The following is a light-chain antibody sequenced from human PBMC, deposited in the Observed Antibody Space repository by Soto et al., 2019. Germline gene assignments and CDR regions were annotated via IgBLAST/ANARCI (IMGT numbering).Light chain of an antibody. CDR2: GAS. Sequence: EIVMTQSPATLSVSPGERATLSCRASQSVSGNLAWYQQKPGQAPRLLIYGASPRATGIPARFSGGGSGTESTLTISSLQSEDFAVYYCQQYNNWPPSFGQGTKVEIK. CDR1: QSVSGN. J-gene: IGKJ1*01. V-gene: IGKV3-15*01. CDR3: QQYNNWPPS.